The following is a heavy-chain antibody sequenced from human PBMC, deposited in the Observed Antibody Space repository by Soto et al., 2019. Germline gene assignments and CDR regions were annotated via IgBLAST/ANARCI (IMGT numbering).Heavy chain of an antibody. CDR2: IYSGGST. V-gene: IGHV3-66*01. Sequence: GGSLRLSCAASGFTVSSNYMSWVRQAPGKGLEWVSVIYSGGSTYYAGSVKGRFTISRDNSKNTLYLQMNSLRAEDTAVYYCARDARFEDGSGSYYWGMDVWGQGTTVTVSS. CDR3: ARDARFEDGSGSYYWGMDV. J-gene: IGHJ6*02. CDR1: GFTVSSNY. D-gene: IGHD3-10*01.